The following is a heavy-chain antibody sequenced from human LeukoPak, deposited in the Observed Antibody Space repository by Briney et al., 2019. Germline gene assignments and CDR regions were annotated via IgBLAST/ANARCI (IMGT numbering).Heavy chain of an antibody. CDR3: ARGYDILTGYYTTGGFDI. CDR2: INAGNGNT. Sequence: VASVKVSCKASGYTFTSYAMHWVRQAPGQRLEWMGWINAGNGNTKYSQEFQGRVTITRDTSASTAYMELSSLRSEDMAVYYCARGYDILTGYYTTGGFDIWGQGTMVTVSS. CDR1: GYTFTSYA. J-gene: IGHJ3*02. V-gene: IGHV1-3*03. D-gene: IGHD3-9*01.